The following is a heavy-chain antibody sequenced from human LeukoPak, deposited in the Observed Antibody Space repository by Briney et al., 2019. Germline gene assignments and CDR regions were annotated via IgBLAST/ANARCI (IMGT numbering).Heavy chain of an antibody. J-gene: IGHJ2*01. Sequence: RASVKVSCKASGYTFTSYYMHWVRQAPGQGLEWMGWINTNTGNPTYAQGFTGRFVFSLDTSVSTAYLQISSLKAEDTAVYYCARAPQYYCSSTSCYWYFDLWGRGTLVTVSS. CDR1: GYTFTSYY. CDR2: INTNTGNP. D-gene: IGHD2-2*01. V-gene: IGHV7-4-1*02. CDR3: ARAPQYYCSSTSCYWYFDL.